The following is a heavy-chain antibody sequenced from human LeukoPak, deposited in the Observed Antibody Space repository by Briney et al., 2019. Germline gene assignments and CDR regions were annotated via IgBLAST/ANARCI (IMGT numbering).Heavy chain of an antibody. J-gene: IGHJ1*01. V-gene: IGHV3-23*01. D-gene: IGHD3-10*01. CDR2: ISGTGGST. CDR3: ASRENNYGLGD. CDR1: GLTFSSYA. Sequence: GGSLRLSCAASGLTFSSYAMSWVRQAPGKGLDWVSTISGTGGSTYYGDSVKGRFTISRDNSKNTLYLQMNSLRAEDTAVYLCASRENNYGLGDWGQGTLVTVSS.